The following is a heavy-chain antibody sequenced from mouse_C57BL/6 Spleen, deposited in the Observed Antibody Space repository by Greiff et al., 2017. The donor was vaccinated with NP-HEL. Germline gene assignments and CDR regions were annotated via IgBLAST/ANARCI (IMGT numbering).Heavy chain of an antibody. D-gene: IGHD4-1*01. Sequence: VQLQQSGAELVKPGASVKISCKASGYAFSSYWMNWVKQRPGKGLEWIGQIYPGDGDTNYNGKFKGKATLTADKSSSTAYMQLSSLTSEDSAVYFWARHWDGGSYYFDYWGQGTTLTVSS. V-gene: IGHV1-80*01. CDR1: GYAFSSYW. CDR2: IYPGDGDT. J-gene: IGHJ2*01. CDR3: ARHWDGGSYYFDY.